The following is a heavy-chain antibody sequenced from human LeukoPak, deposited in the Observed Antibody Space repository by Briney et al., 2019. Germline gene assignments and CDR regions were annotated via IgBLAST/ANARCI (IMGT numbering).Heavy chain of an antibody. CDR2: IYSGGST. CDR3: AGYDSSGTLLLY. Sequence: GGSLRLSCVVSGFSFGSYPMSWVRQAPGKGLEWVSVIYSGGSTYYADSVKGRFTTSRDNSKNTLYLQMNSLRAEDTAVYYCAGYDSSGTLLLYWGQGTLVTVSS. J-gene: IGHJ4*02. CDR1: GFSFGSYP. V-gene: IGHV3-53*01. D-gene: IGHD3-22*01.